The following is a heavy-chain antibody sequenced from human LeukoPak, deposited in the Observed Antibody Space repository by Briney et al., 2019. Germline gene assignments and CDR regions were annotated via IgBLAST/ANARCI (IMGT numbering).Heavy chain of an antibody. J-gene: IGHJ4*02. D-gene: IGHD6-19*01. V-gene: IGHV3-11*05. Sequence: PGGSLRLSSAASGFTFSDYYMSWIRQAPGKGLEWVSYISSSSSYTNYADSVKGRFTISRDNAKNSLYLQMNSLRAEDTAVYYCARGRGSGWSADLDYWAKGTLSPSPQ. CDR2: ISSSSSYT. CDR3: ARGRGSGWSADLDY. CDR1: GFTFSDYY.